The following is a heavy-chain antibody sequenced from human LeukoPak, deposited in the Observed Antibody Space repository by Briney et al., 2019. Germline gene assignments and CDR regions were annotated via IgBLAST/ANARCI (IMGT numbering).Heavy chain of an antibody. Sequence: PGGSLRLSCAASGFTFSNFLMTWVRQAPGKGPEWVSAISGSGGDTYYADSVKGRFTISRDNSKNTLYLQMNSLRAEDTAVYYRAKDGSNSSGWYGYWGQGTLVTVSS. D-gene: IGHD6-19*01. CDR1: GFTFSNFL. CDR2: ISGSGGDT. V-gene: IGHV3-23*01. J-gene: IGHJ4*02. CDR3: AKDGSNSSGWYGY.